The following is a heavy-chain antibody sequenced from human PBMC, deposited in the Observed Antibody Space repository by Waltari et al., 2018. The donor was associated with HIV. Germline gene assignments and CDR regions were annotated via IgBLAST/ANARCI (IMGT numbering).Heavy chain of an antibody. Sequence: QLQLQESGPGLVKPSETLSLTCTVSGGSISSSSYYWGWIRQPPGKGLEWIGRIYYSGSTYYNPSLKSRVTISVDTSKNQFSLKLSSVTAADTAVYYCASIAVAGTGWYFDLWGRGTLVTVSS. V-gene: IGHV4-39*01. D-gene: IGHD6-19*01. CDR1: GGSISSSSYY. CDR3: ASIAVAGTGWYFDL. CDR2: IYYSGST. J-gene: IGHJ2*01.